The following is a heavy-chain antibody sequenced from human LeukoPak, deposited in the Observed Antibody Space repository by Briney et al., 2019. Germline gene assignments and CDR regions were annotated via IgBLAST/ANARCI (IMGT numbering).Heavy chain of an antibody. V-gene: IGHV1-46*01. J-gene: IGHJ4*02. CDR2: INPSGGST. CDR1: GYTFTSYY. D-gene: IGHD5-18*01. CDR3: ARGRGGYSYGDSLDY. Sequence: ASVTVSCKASGYTFTSYYMHWVRQAPGQGLEWMGIINPSGGSTSYAQKFQGRVTMTRDTSTSTVYMELSSLRSEDTAVYYCARGRGGYSYGDSLDYWGQGTLVTVSS.